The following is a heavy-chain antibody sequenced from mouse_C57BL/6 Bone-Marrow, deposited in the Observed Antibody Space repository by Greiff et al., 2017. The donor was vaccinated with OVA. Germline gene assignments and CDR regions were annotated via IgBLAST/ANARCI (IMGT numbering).Heavy chain of an antibody. J-gene: IGHJ1*03. CDR3: TGTIYYDYDGDWYFDV. CDR1: GYTFTSYW. Sequence: VQLQQPGTELVKPGASVKLSCKTSGYTFTSYWMHWVKQRPGQGLEWIGAIYPGNSDTSYNQKFKGKAKLTAVTSASTAYMELSSLTNEDSAVYYCTGTIYYDYDGDWYFDVWGTGTTVTVSS. D-gene: IGHD2-4*01. V-gene: IGHV1-5*01. CDR2: IYPGNSDT.